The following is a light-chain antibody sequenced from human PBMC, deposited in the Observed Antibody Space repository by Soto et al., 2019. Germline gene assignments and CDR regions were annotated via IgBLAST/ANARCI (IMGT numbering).Light chain of an antibody. J-gene: IGKJ4*01. V-gene: IGKV3-20*01. CDR2: GTS. CDR1: QTVTDSY. CDR3: QQFGGSFS. Sequence: EIVLTQSPGTLSLSPGERATLSCRASQTVTDSYLAWYQQTPGQAPRLLIYGTSNRAAGVPNRFRGAGSGTDFTLTISRLEPEDFAVYYCQQFGGSFSFGGGTKVDIK.